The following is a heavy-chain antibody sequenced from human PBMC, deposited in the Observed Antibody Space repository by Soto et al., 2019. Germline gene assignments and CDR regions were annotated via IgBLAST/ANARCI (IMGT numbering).Heavy chain of an antibody. CDR3: ATYCSGGTCSRFFFDD. Sequence: SETLSLTCSVSGGSIISRSYYWGWIRQPPGKGLEWIGITSHTGKTYYSPSLESRLTISAESSKNLFSLKLTSVTAADTAVYYCATYCSGGTCSRFFFDDWGQGMLVTVSS. D-gene: IGHD2-15*01. CDR1: GGSIISRSYY. V-gene: IGHV4-39*02. J-gene: IGHJ4*02. CDR2: TSHTGKT.